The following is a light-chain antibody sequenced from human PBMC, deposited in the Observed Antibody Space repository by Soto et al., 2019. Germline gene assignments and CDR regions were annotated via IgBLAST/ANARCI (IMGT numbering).Light chain of an antibody. CDR3: QSYDSSLRHYV. CDR1: SSDIEAGYD. V-gene: IGLV1-40*01. Sequence: QSVLTQPPSVSGAPGQRVTISCTGSSSDIEAGYDVHWYQQLPGKAPTLLIYGNTKRPSGVPDRFPGSRSGTSASLAITGFQAEDEANYYCQSYDSSLRHYVFGTGTKVTVL. CDR2: GNT. J-gene: IGLJ1*01.